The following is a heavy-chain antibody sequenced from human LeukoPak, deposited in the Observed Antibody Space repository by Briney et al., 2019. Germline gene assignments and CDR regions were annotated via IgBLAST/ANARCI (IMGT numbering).Heavy chain of an antibody. V-gene: IGHV4-34*01. Sequence: KPSETLSLTCAVYGGSFRGYYWSWIRQPPGKGLEWIGEINHSGSTNYNPSLKSRVTISVDTSKNQFSLKLSSVTAADTAVYYCAREESAVRGVMVYWGQGTLVTVSS. CDR1: GGSFRGYY. CDR2: INHSGST. CDR3: AREESAVRGVMVY. J-gene: IGHJ4*02. D-gene: IGHD3-10*01.